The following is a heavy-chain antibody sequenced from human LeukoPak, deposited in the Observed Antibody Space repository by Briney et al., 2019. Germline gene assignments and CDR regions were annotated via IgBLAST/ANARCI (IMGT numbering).Heavy chain of an antibody. D-gene: IGHD3-10*01. J-gene: IGHJ5*02. Sequence: PSETLSLTCAVYGGSFSGNYWTWIRQAPGKGLEWIGEINYSGSAKYNPTLEGRLTIPVDTSKNQFSLRLSSVTAADTGVYYCARGQWRSSIKSGRKLNWFDPWGQGTLVAVSS. V-gene: IGHV4-34*01. CDR1: GGSFSGNY. CDR2: INYSGSA. CDR3: ARGQWRSSIKSGRKLNWFDP.